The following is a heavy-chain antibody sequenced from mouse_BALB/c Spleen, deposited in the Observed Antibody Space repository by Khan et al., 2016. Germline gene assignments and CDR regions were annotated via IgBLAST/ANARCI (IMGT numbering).Heavy chain of an antibody. V-gene: IGHV9-3-1*01. CDR3: ARYGDYHGSSRYFDF. J-gene: IGHJ1*01. CDR1: GYTFTNYG. Sequence: QIQLVQSGPELKRPGKTVKISCKASGYTFTNYGINWVKQAPGKGLKWMGWINTYSGESTYADDFKGRFAFSLETSANTAYLQINNLKNEDPATYFCARYGDYHGSSRYFDFWGPGTTVTVSS. CDR2: INTYSGES. D-gene: IGHD1-1*01.